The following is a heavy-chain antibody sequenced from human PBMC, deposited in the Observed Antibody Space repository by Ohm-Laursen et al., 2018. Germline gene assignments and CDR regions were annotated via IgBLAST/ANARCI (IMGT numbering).Heavy chain of an antibody. CDR3: ARGHSSWYRYFQY. CDR1: GYTFTGYH. J-gene: IGHJ1*01. Sequence: ASVKVSCKASGYTFTGYHVHWVRQAPGQGLEWMGWINPNSGGTNYAQKFQGRVTMTRDTSISTAYMELSRLRSEDTAVYYCARGHSSWYRYFQYWGQGTLVTVSS. V-gene: IGHV1-2*02. CDR2: INPNSGGT. D-gene: IGHD6-13*01.